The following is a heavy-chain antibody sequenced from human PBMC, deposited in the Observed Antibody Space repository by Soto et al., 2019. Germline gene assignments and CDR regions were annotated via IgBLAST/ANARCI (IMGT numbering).Heavy chain of an antibody. D-gene: IGHD3-10*01. V-gene: IGHV4-59*01. Sequence: SETLSLTCTVSGGSISSYYWSWIRQPPGKGLEWIGYIYYSGSTNYNPSLKSRVTISVDTSKNQFSLKLSPVTAADTAVYYCARDTTTMVRGVILHDWFDPWGQGTLVTVSS. CDR3: ARDTTTMVRGVILHDWFDP. CDR2: IYYSGST. J-gene: IGHJ5*02. CDR1: GGSISSYY.